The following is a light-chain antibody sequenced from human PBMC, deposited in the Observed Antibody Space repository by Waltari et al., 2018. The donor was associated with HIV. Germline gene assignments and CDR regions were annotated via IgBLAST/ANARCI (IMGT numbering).Light chain of an antibody. CDR1: FSDVGSYNL. J-gene: IGLJ2*01. CDR3: CSYAGSRIHVI. V-gene: IGLV2-23*02. Sequence: QSALTQPASVSGSPGQSITISCTGTFSDVGSYNLVSWYQQHPGEAPKLMSSEVTKPPSAVSSRFSGSKTGNTAPLTISVLQAEDEANYYCCSYAGSRIHVIFGGGTKLTVL. CDR2: EVT.